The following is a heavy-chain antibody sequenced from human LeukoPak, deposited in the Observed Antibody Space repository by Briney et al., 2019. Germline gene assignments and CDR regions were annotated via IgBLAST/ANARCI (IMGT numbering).Heavy chain of an antibody. CDR1: GGSISSTYYY. CDR2: IYYSGST. CDR3: ARPLIYCSGGSCVNWFDP. D-gene: IGHD2-15*01. V-gene: IGHV4-39*01. Sequence: SETLSLTCTVSGGSISSTYYYWAWIRQPPGKGLECIGSIYYSGSTYYNPSLKSRVTISVDTSKNQFSLKLSSVTAADTAVYYCARPLIYCSGGSCVNWFDPWGQGTLVTVSS. J-gene: IGHJ5*02.